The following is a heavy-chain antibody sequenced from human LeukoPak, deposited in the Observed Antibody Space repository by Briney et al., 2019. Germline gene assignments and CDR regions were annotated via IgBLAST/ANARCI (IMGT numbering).Heavy chain of an antibody. CDR1: GFTFSDYY. Sequence: GGSLRLSCTVSGFTFSDYYMSWVRQAPGKGLEWVSSISSSGSMLHYADSVEGRFTISRDNAKNSLYLQMSSLRVEDTAVYYCTRRPYSSSWYYFDYWGQGTLVTVSS. CDR2: ISSSGSML. CDR3: TRRPYSSSWYYFDY. V-gene: IGHV3-11*04. D-gene: IGHD6-13*01. J-gene: IGHJ4*02.